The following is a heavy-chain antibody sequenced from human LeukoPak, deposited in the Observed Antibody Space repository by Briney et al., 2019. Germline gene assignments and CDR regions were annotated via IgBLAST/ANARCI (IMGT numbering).Heavy chain of an antibody. J-gene: IGHJ2*01. V-gene: IGHV3-64*02. CDR2: IGGGGVTT. CDR1: GFTFSSYS. Sequence: PGGSLRLSCAASGFTFSSYSMHWVRQAPGKGPEFVSVIGGGGVTTFYADSVKDRFTISRDNSKNTLYLEMGSLRAEDMAVYHCAREGGGSGLWYYDLWGRGTLVTVSS. D-gene: IGHD1-26*01. CDR3: AREGGGSGLWYYDL.